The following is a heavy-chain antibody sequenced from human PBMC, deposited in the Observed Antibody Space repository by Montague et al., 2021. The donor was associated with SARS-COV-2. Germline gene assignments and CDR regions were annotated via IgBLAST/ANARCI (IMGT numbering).Heavy chain of an antibody. V-gene: IGHV4-39*01. Sequence: SETLSLTCTVSGGSIRTSSYYWGWIRQPPGKGLDWIGSTYYSGSTYYNPSLKSRVTISVDTSKNQFSLKLSSVTAADTAVYYCAMRGGALDAFDIWGQGTMVTVSS. CDR3: AMRGGALDAFDI. D-gene: IGHD4-17*01. CDR2: TYYSGST. CDR1: GGSIRTSSYY. J-gene: IGHJ3*02.